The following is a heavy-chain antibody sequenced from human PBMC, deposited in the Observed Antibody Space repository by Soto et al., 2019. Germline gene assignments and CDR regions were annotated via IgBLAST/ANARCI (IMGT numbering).Heavy chain of an antibody. CDR2: ISGSGGST. Sequence: EVQLLESGGGLVQPGGSLRLSCAASGFTFSSYAMRWVRQAPGKGLEWVSAISGSGGSTYYADSVKGRFTISRDNSKNTLYLQMNSLRAEDAAVYYCARRGSGSYYDYWGQGTLVTVSS. CDR1: GFTFSSYA. J-gene: IGHJ4*02. V-gene: IGHV3-23*01. D-gene: IGHD1-26*01. CDR3: ARRGSGSYYDY.